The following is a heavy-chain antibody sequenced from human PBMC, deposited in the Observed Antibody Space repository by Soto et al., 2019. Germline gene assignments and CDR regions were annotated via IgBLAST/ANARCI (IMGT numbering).Heavy chain of an antibody. J-gene: IGHJ4*02. D-gene: IGHD2-2*01. CDR3: ARVVPAAPGVDY. Sequence: TLSLTCTVSGGSIGSGDYYWSWIRQPPGKGLEWIGYIYYSGSTYYNPSLKSRVTISVDTSKNQFSLKLSSVTAADTAVYNCARVVPAAPGVDYWGQGTLVTVSS. V-gene: IGHV4-30-4*01. CDR2: IYYSGST. CDR1: GGSIGSGDYY.